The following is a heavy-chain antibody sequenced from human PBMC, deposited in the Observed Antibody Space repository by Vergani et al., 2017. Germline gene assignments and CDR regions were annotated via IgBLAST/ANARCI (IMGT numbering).Heavy chain of an antibody. J-gene: IGHJ6*02. Sequence: EVELVQSGPEMRKPGESLKISCKGSEYSFGNYWIGWVRQMPGKGLEWMGIIYPADSDTRYSPSFQGQVTISADKSISTAYLQWSSLKASDTAMYYCARRAPDYYGSGSYYNAYYGMDVWGQGTTVTVSS. CDR2: IYPADSDT. V-gene: IGHV5-51*03. CDR1: EYSFGNYW. D-gene: IGHD3-10*01. CDR3: ARRAPDYYGSGSYYNAYYGMDV.